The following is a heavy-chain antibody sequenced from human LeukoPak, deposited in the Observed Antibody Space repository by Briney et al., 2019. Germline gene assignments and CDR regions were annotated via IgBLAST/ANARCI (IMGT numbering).Heavy chain of an antibody. CDR1: GGSISSHH. CDR3: ARYRAARPKIYYYYMDV. J-gene: IGHJ6*03. CDR2: IYYSGST. D-gene: IGHD6-6*01. V-gene: IGHV4-59*11. Sequence: PSETLSLTCTVSGGSISSHHWSWIRQPPGKGLEWIGYIYYSGSTNYNPSLKSRVTISVDTSKNQFSLKLSSVTAADTAVYYCARYRAARPKIYYYYMDVWGKGTTVTVSS.